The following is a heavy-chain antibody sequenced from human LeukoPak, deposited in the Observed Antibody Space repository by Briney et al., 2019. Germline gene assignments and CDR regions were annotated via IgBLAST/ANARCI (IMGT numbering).Heavy chain of an antibody. CDR1: GFTFSSYS. J-gene: IGHJ4*02. CDR2: ISYDGSNK. D-gene: IGHD6-19*01. V-gene: IGHV3-30-3*01. CDR3: ARGKYSSGWYYFDY. Sequence: SGGSLRLSCAASGFTFSSYSMHWVRQAPGKGLEWVAVISYDGSNKYYADSVKGRFTISRDNSKNTLYLQMNILRAEDTAVYYCARGKYSSGWYYFDYWGQGTLVTVSS.